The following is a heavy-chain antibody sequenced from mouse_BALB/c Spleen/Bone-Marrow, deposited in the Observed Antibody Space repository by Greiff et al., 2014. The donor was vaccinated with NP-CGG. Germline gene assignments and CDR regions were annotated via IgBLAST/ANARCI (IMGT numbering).Heavy chain of an antibody. D-gene: IGHD1-2*01. J-gene: IGHJ2*01. CDR1: EFSLTTYG. Sequence: VQLVESGPGLVAPSQSLSITCTVSEFSLTTYGVHWVRQPPGKGLEWLGVIWAGGITNYNSALMSRLSISKDNSKSQVFLKMNSLQTDDTAMYYCAGGLRLRDYFDYWGQGTTLTVSS. V-gene: IGHV2-9*02. CDR2: IWAGGIT. CDR3: AGGLRLRDYFDY.